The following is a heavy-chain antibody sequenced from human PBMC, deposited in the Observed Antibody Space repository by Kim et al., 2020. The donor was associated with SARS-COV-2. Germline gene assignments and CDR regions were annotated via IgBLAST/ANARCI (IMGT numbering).Heavy chain of an antibody. CDR3: ARPSSGWSHNAFDI. CDR1: GGSISSSSYY. CDR2: IYYSGST. Sequence: SETLSLTCTVSGGSISSSSYYWGWIRQPPGKGLEWIGSIYYSGSTYYNPSLKSRVTISVDTSKNQFSLKLSSVTAADTAVYYCARPSSGWSHNAFDIWGQGTMVTVSS. V-gene: IGHV4-39*01. D-gene: IGHD6-19*01. J-gene: IGHJ3*02.